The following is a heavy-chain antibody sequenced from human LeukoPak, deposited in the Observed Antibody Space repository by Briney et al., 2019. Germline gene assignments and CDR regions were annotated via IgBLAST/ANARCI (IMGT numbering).Heavy chain of an antibody. CDR1: GFTFSSYA. J-gene: IGHJ6*03. D-gene: IGHD6-13*01. V-gene: IGHV3-23*01. Sequence: GGSLRLSCAASGFTFSSYAMSWVRQAPGKGLEWVSAISGSGGSTYYADSVKGRFTISRDNSKNTLYLQMNSLRAEDTAVYYCAKAVLYSSSWTYYYYYYYMDVWGKGTTVTVSS. CDR2: ISGSGGST. CDR3: AKAVLYSSSWTYYYYYYYMDV.